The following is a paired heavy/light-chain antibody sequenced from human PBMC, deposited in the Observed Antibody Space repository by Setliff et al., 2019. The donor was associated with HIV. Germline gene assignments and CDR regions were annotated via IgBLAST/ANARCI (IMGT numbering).Heavy chain of an antibody. V-gene: IGHV2-26*01. CDR2: IFLIDEK. J-gene: IGHJ4*02. Sequence: QVTLKESGPVLVKPTETLTLTCTVSGFSLSSDRLGVSWIRQPPGKALEWLAHIFLIDEKSYRTSLKSRLTISKDTSKSQVILTMTNMDPVDTATYYCARIVNDNFWRGDYSKYYFDYWGQGSLVTVSS. CDR1: GFSLSSDRLG. D-gene: IGHD3-3*01. CDR3: ARIVNDNFWRGDYSKYYFDY.
Light chain of an antibody. CDR1: QSVSSNF. CDR2: GAS. V-gene: IGKV3-20*01. J-gene: IGKJ4*01. Sequence: EIVLTQSPGTLSLSPGERATLSCRAGQSVSSNFLAWYQQKSGQAPRLLIYGASIRATGIPDRFSGSGSGTDFTLTISRLEPEDFAVYYCQQYGSSPNTFGGGTKIEIK. CDR3: QQYGSSPNT.